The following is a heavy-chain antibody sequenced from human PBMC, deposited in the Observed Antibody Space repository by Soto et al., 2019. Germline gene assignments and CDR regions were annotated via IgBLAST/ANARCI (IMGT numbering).Heavy chain of an antibody. Sequence: ASVKVSCKASGYTFTSYGISWVRQAPGQGLEWMGWISAYNGNTNYAQKLQGRVTVTTDTSTSTAYMELRSLRSDDTAVYYCARNTVTSYYYYYGMDVWGQGTTVTVSS. CDR3: ARNTVTSYYYYYGMDV. V-gene: IGHV1-18*01. J-gene: IGHJ6*02. CDR1: GYTFTSYG. D-gene: IGHD4-4*01. CDR2: ISAYNGNT.